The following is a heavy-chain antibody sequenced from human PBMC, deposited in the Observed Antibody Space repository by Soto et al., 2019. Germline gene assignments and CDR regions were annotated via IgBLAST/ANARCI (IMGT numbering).Heavy chain of an antibody. CDR2: IYPGDSDT. J-gene: IGHJ3*02. Sequence: GESLKISCKGSGYNFTSYWIGWVRQMPGKGLEWMGIIYPGDSDTRYSPSFQGHVTISADKSNRTAYLQWISLKASDTAMYYCARQLYCSCGSCYSNAFDIWGQGTMVTVSS. V-gene: IGHV5-51*01. D-gene: IGHD2-15*01. CDR3: ARQLYCSCGSCYSNAFDI. CDR1: GYNFTSYW.